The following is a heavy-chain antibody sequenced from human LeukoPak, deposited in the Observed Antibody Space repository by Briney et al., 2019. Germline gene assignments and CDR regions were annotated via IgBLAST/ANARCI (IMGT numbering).Heavy chain of an antibody. CDR2: IIPILGIA. CDR3: ARDYSAYTAYYYYGMDV. V-gene: IGHV1-69*04. Sequence: SVKVSCKASGGTFSSYAIIWVRQAPGQGLEWMGRIIPILGIANYAQKFQGRVTITADKSTSTAYMELSSLRSEDTAVYYCARDYSAYTAYYYYGMDVWGQGTTVTVSS. CDR1: GGTFSSYA. D-gene: IGHD6-13*01. J-gene: IGHJ6*02.